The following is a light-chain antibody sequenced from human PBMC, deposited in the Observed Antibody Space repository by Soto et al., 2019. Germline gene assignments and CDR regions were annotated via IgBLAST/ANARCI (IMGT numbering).Light chain of an antibody. Sequence: QSALTQPPSASGSPGQSVTISCTGTSSDVGGYKYVSWYQQHPGKAPKLMIYEVSKRPSGVPDRFSGSKSGNTASLTVSGLQAEDEADYYCSSYAGSNNPYVFGTVTKVTVL. CDR1: SSDVGGYKY. J-gene: IGLJ1*01. CDR2: EVS. V-gene: IGLV2-8*01. CDR3: SSYAGSNNPYV.